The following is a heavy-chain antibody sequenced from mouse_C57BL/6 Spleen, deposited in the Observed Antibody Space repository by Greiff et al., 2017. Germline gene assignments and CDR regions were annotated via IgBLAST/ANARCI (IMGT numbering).Heavy chain of an antibody. CDR2: ISSGSSTI. V-gene: IGHV5-17*01. CDR3: AREDYSHWYFDV. J-gene: IGHJ1*03. CDR1: GFTFSDYG. D-gene: IGHD1-1*01. Sequence: EVQRVESGGGLVKPGGSLKLSCAASGFTFSDYGMHWVRQAPGKGLEWVAYISSGSSTIYYADKVKGRFTISRDNAKNTLFLQMTSLRSEDTAMYYCAREDYSHWYFDVWGTGTTVTVSS.